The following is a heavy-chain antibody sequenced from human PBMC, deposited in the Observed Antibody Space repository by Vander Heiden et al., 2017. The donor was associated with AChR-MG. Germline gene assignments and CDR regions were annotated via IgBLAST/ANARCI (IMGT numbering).Heavy chain of an antibody. CDR3: GRLVAYDNSGYSLVGGRFFDY. Sequence: QLQLQESGPGLVKPSETLSLTCTVSGGSIRSSSYYWGWIRQPPGKGLEWIVSLYYSGGTYYNPSLKSRVTISVDTSRNQFSLSLSSVTAADTAVYYCGRLVAYDNSGYSLVGGRFFDYWGQGILVTISS. D-gene: IGHD3-22*01. J-gene: IGHJ4*02. CDR2: LYYSGGT. V-gene: IGHV4-39*01. CDR1: GGSIRSSSYY.